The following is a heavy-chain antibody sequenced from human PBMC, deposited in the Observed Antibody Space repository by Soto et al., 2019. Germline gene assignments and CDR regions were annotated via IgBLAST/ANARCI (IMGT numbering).Heavy chain of an antibody. CDR1: CYTFTSYG. Sequence: ASVNVSCKASCYTFTSYGISWVRQAPGQGLEWMGWISAYNGNTNYAQKLQGRVTMTTDTSTSTAYMELRSLRSDDTAVYYCARGTYDSWSDPFDYWGQGTLVTV. CDR3: ARGTYDSWSDPFDY. J-gene: IGHJ4*02. V-gene: IGHV1-18*01. CDR2: ISAYNGNT. D-gene: IGHD3-3*01.